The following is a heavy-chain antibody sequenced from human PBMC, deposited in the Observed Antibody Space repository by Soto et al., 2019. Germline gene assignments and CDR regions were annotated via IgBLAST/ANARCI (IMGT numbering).Heavy chain of an antibody. CDR3: ASTKYDSSDYYYCYLGL. V-gene: IGHV1-69*06. CDR1: EDTFRNYA. D-gene: IGHD3-22*01. CDR2: IIPMFGTA. Sequence: QVELVQSGAEVKKPGSSVKVSCQASEDTFRNYAISWVRQAPGQGLEWMGGIIPMFGTANYAQKFQARVTIIADKCANTVYLELSILRSDDTAVYYCASTKYDSSDYYYCYLGLWGRGTLVTVSS. J-gene: IGHJ2*01.